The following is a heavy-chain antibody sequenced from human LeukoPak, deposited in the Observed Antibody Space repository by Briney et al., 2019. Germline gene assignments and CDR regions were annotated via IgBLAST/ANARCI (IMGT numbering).Heavy chain of an antibody. D-gene: IGHD3-22*01. Sequence: GGSLRLSCAASGFTFDDYIMHWVRQAPGKGLEWVSLISWDGDTTYYADSVKGRFTSSRDNSKNSLFLQMNSLRTEDTALYYCAKARGLIGGAFDIWGQGTMATVSS. CDR2: ISWDGDTT. V-gene: IGHV3-43*01. J-gene: IGHJ3*02. CDR1: GFTFDDYI. CDR3: AKARGLIGGAFDI.